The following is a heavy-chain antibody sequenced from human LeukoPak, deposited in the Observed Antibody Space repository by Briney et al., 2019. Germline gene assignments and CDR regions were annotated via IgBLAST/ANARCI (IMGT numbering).Heavy chain of an antibody. J-gene: IGHJ4*02. CDR1: GFTFSSHA. D-gene: IGHD4-17*01. Sequence: SGGSLRLSCGASGFTFSSHAMTWVRQAPGKGLEWVSAISISGDTTYNADAVKGRFTISRDNSKNTVYLQMNSLRAEDTAVYYCANEIRPNDYWGQGTLVTVSS. CDR2: ISISGDTT. V-gene: IGHV3-23*01. CDR3: ANEIRPNDY.